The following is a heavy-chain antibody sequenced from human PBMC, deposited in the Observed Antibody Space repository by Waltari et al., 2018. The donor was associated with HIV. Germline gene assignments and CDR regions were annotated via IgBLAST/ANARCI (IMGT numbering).Heavy chain of an antibody. D-gene: IGHD2-8*01. Sequence: QLQLQESGPGLVKPSETLSLTCTVSGGSISSSSHYWGWIRQPAGKGLDGIGSIYYRVSTYYNPSLKSRVTISVDTSKNQFSLKLSSVTAADTAVYYCARHPRTNLDYGDYWGQGTLVTVSS. CDR3: ARHPRTNLDYGDY. J-gene: IGHJ4*02. CDR1: GGSISSSSHY. CDR2: IYYRVST. V-gene: IGHV4-39*01.